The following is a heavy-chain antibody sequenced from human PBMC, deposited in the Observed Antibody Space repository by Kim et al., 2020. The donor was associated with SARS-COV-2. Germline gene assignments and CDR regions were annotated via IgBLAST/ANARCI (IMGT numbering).Heavy chain of an antibody. J-gene: IGHJ3*02. D-gene: IGHD2-21*01. CDR3: ARLDSSLDAFDI. V-gene: IGHV4-61*07. Sequence: NNNPPLKSRVTISVDTSKNQFSLKLSSVTAADTAVYYCARLDSSLDAFDIWGQGTMVTVSS.